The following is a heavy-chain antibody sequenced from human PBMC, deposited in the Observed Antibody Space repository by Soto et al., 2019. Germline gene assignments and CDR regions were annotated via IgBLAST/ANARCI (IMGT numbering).Heavy chain of an antibody. J-gene: IGHJ4*02. CDR2: ISSSSSYI. V-gene: IGHV3-21*01. D-gene: IGHD5-12*01. CDR1: GFTFSVFS. Sequence: GVLRLSCAASGFTFSVFSMNWVRQAPGKGLEWVSSISSSSSYIYYADSVKGRFTISRDNAKNSLYLQMNSLRAEDTAVYYCARDSGYDWALFDYWGQGTLVTVSS. CDR3: ARDSGYDWALFDY.